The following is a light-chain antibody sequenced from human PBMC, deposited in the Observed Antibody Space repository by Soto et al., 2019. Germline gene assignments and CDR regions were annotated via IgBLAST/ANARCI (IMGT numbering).Light chain of an antibody. CDR1: SGHSTYA. CDR3: QTWGTGIRV. CDR2: VNSDGSH. J-gene: IGLJ3*02. V-gene: IGLV4-69*01. Sequence: QLVLTQSPSASASLGASVNLTCTLSSGHSTYAIAWHQQQPEKGPRYLMKVNSDGSHNKGDGIPDRFSGSSSGAERFLTISSLQSEDEADYYCQTWGTGIRVFGGGTKVTVL.